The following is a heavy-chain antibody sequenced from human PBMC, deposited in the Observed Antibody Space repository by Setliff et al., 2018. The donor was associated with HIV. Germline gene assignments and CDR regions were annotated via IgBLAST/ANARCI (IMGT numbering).Heavy chain of an antibody. CDR2: IHNSGTT. J-gene: IGHJ2*01. CDR1: DAPITADTFY. CDR3: ARTRTIAVAGPPPEWYFDL. D-gene: IGHD6-19*01. Sequence: SETLSLTCTVSDAPITADTFYWNWLRQPPGKGPEWIGYIHNSGTTHYNPAFESRLIISLDMSNNRFSLNLASVTAADTAVYYCARTRTIAVAGPPPEWYFDLWGRGTLVTVSS. V-gene: IGHV4-30-4*08.